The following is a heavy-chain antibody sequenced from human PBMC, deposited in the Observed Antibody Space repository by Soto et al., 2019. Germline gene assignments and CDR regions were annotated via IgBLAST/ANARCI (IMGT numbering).Heavy chain of an antibody. CDR3: ARGKYSSGWRSFDY. V-gene: IGHV3-33*01. CDR1: GFTFSSYG. D-gene: IGHD6-19*01. Sequence: QVQLVESGGGVVQPGRSLRLSCAASGFTFSSYGMHWVRQAPGKGLEWVAVIWYDGSNKYYADSVKGRFTISRDNSKNTLYRKMKSLGAEDTAVYYWARGKYSSGWRSFDYWGQGPLVTVSS. J-gene: IGHJ4*02. CDR2: IWYDGSNK.